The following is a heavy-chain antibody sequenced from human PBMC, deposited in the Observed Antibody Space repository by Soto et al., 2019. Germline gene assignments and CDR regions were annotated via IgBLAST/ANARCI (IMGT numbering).Heavy chain of an antibody. J-gene: IGHJ5*02. CDR3: AAGPPNGNWFDP. V-gene: IGHV1-58*01. Sequence: ASVKVSCKASGFTFTSSAVQWVRQARGQRLEWIGWIVVGSGNTNYAQKFQERVTITRGMSTSTAYMELSSLRSEDTAVYYCAAGPPNGNWFDPWGQGTLVTVS. CDR2: IVVGSGNT. CDR1: GFTFTSSA. D-gene: IGHD1-1*01.